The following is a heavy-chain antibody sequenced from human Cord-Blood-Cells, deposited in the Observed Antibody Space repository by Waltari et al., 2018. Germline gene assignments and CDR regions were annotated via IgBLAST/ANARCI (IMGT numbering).Heavy chain of an antibody. D-gene: IGHD5-18*01. J-gene: IGHJ3*02. Sequence: QVQLQESGPGLVKPSETLSLTCAVSGYSISSGYYWGWIRQPPGKGLEWIGSIYHSGSTYSNPSLKSRVTISVDTSKNQFSLKLSSGTAADTAVYYCASSRGYSYGRHDAFDIWGQGTMVTVSS. CDR3: ASSRGYSYGRHDAFDI. CDR1: GYSISSGYY. CDR2: IYHSGST. V-gene: IGHV4-38-2*01.